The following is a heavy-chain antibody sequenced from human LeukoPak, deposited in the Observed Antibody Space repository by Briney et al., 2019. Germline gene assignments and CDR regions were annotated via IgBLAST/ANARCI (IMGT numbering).Heavy chain of an antibody. J-gene: IGHJ4*02. CDR3: ARLAAGDRGYYFDY. CDR2: IDPRDSYT. Sequence: GESLKISCKGSGYSFTNSWISWVRQMPGIGLELMGRIDPRDSYTDYSPSFQGHVTISTDKSITTAYLQWSSLKASDTAMYYCARLAAGDRGYYFDYWGQGTLVTVSS. V-gene: IGHV5-10-1*01. D-gene: IGHD7-27*01. CDR1: GYSFTNSW.